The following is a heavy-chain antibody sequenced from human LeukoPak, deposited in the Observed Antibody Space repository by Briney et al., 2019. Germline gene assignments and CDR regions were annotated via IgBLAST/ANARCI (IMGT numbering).Heavy chain of an antibody. V-gene: IGHV3-23*01. D-gene: IGHD2-2*03. CDR1: GFNFTRHD. J-gene: IGHJ3*02. CDR3: AKGGYFSFDM. CDR2: ISGDHAGRLGAT. Sequence: PGGSLRLSCAASGFNFTRHDMSWVRQTPGKGLEWVSGISGDHAGRLGATYYADSVQGRFTISRDNSKSALYLQMHSLRAEDTAMYFCAKGGYFSFDMWGQGTKVTVSS.